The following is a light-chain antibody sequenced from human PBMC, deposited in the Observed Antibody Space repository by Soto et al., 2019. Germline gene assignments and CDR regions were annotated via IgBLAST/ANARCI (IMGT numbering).Light chain of an antibody. Sequence: VLTQSPGTLSLSPGERATISCRARQSIWSSYLAWYQHKPGQAPRLRSYGASSRVTGISHRFSGSGSVTDFTLTISRLEPEDCGVYYCQQYGGSPPFTFGQGTSLEIK. J-gene: IGKJ2*01. CDR2: GAS. V-gene: IGKV3-20*01. CDR1: QSIWSSY. CDR3: QQYGGSPPFT.